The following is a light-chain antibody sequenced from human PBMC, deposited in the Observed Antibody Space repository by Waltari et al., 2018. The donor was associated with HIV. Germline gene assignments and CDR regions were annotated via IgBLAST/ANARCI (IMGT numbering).Light chain of an antibody. Sequence: DIQVTQSPSSLSAFVGDRVTITCRASQSITNYISWYQCKPGKAPKLLIFAASSLQSGVPSRISGSGSGTDVTFTISSLQPEDFATYYCLQTFNTPWAFGQGTKVEI. J-gene: IGKJ1*01. V-gene: IGKV1-39*01. CDR2: AAS. CDR1: QSITNY. CDR3: LQTFNTPWA.